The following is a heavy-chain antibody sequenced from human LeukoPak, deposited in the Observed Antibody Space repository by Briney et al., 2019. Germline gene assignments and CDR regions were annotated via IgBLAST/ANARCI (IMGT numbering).Heavy chain of an antibody. CDR2: ISNDGSIK. D-gene: IGHD1-14*01. CDR1: GFTFSSYA. J-gene: IGHJ4*02. CDR3: VKDNPLDY. V-gene: IGHV3-30*04. Sequence: KPGRSLRLSCAASGFTFSSYAMHWVRQAPGKGLDWVAVISNDGSIKYYADSVKGRFTISRDNSKNTLYLHINSLRAEDTAVYYCVKDNPLDYWGQGTLVIVSS.